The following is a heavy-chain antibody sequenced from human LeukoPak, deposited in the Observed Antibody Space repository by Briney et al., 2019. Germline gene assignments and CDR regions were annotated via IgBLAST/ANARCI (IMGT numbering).Heavy chain of an antibody. D-gene: IGHD6-13*01. Sequence: GGSLRLSCAASGFTFNGFWMHWVRQAPGKGLVWVSRINTDDSSTNYADSVKGRFTISRDNAKKTLYLQMNSLRAEDTGVYSCVRNSIYGSSSGLVVWGQGTLVTVSS. J-gene: IGHJ4*02. CDR2: INTDDSST. CDR3: VRNSIYGSSSGLVV. CDR1: GFTFNGFW. V-gene: IGHV3-74*01.